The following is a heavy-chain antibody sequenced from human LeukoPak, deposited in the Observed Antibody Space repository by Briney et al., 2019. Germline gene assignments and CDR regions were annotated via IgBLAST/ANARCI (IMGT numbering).Heavy chain of an antibody. CDR3: ALTTVTTAAFDI. D-gene: IGHD4-17*01. V-gene: IGHV1-69*04. CDR1: GCTFSSYA. J-gene: IGHJ3*02. CDR2: IIPILGMA. Sequence: SVKVSCKASGCTFSSYAISWVRQAPGQGVEWMGRIIPILGMANYAQKFQGRVTITADKSTSTAYMELSSLRSEDTAVYYCALTTVTTAAFDIWGQGTMVTVSS.